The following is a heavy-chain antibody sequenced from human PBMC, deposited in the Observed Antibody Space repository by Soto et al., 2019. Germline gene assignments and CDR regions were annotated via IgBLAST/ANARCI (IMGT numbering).Heavy chain of an antibody. CDR3: ARPYNGDGGNFDY. CDR2: ISRGGSTT. V-gene: IGHV3-48*02. CDR1: GFTFNIYR. D-gene: IGHD3-16*01. Sequence: GGSLRLSCAASGFTFNIYRMAWVRQAPGKGLEWLSYISRGGSTTYYADSVQGRFTISRDNAKNSLYLQMSSLRDEDTAVYYCARPYNGDGGNFDYWGQGTLVTVSS. J-gene: IGHJ4*02.